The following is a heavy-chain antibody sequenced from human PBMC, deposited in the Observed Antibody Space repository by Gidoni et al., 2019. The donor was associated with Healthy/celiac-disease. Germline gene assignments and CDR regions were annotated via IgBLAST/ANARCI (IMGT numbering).Heavy chain of an antibody. V-gene: IGHV3-21*01. CDR1: GFTFSSYS. CDR3: ARDREQLGHDSSGYPTDNYYYGMDV. CDR2: ISSSSSYI. Sequence: EVQLVESGGGLVKPGGSLRLSCAASGFTFSSYSMNWVRQAPGKGLEWVSSISSSSSYIYSADSVKGRFTISRDNAKNSLYLQMNSLRAEDTAVYYCARDREQLGHDSSGYPTDNYYYGMDVWGQGTTVTVSS. J-gene: IGHJ6*02. D-gene: IGHD3-22*01.